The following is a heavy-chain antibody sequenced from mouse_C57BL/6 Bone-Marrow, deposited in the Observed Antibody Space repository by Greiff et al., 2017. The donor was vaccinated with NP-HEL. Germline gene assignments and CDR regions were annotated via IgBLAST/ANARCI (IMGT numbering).Heavy chain of an antibody. Sequence: VQLKESVAELVRPGASVKLSCTASGFTIKNTYMHWVKQRPEQGLEWVGRIGPADGNTKYAPKFQGKATITADTSSNTAYLQLSSLTSEDTAIYYCARTGTDYWGQGTTLTVSS. D-gene: IGHD4-1*01. CDR1: GFTIKNTY. CDR2: IGPADGNT. V-gene: IGHV14-3*01. CDR3: ARTGTDY. J-gene: IGHJ2*01.